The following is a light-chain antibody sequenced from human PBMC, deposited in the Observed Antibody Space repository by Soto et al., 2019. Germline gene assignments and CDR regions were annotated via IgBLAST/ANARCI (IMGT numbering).Light chain of an antibody. Sequence: IVMTQFPDSLAVSLGERATINCKSSQIVLYSSNNKNYLAWYQQKPGQPPKLLIYWASTRESGVPDRFSGSGSGTDFTLTISSLQAEDVAVYYCQQYYSTPRTFGQGTKVDIK. CDR3: QQYYSTPRT. J-gene: IGKJ1*01. CDR1: QIVLYSSNNKNY. V-gene: IGKV4-1*01. CDR2: WAS.